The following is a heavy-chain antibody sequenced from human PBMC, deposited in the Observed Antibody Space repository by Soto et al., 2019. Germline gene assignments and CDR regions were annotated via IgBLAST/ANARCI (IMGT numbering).Heavy chain of an antibody. CDR3: ARGTNYYYYGMDV. CDR1: GGSISSGGYS. J-gene: IGHJ6*02. CDR2: IYHSGST. V-gene: IGHV4-30-2*01. Sequence: SETLSLTCAVSGGSISSGGYSWSWIRQPPGKGLEWIGYIYHSGSTYYNPSLKSRVTISVDRSKNQFSLKLSSVTAADTAVYYCARGTNYYYYGMDVWGQGTTVTVSS.